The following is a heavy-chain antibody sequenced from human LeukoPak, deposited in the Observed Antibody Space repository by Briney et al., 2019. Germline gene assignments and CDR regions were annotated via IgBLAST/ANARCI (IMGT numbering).Heavy chain of an antibody. CDR3: AGVLLSNYDFWSGYSNWFDP. J-gene: IGHJ5*02. V-gene: IGHV4-39*07. D-gene: IGHD3-3*01. CDR2: IYYSGST. CDR1: GGSISSSSCN. Sequence: SETLSLTCTVSGGSISSSSCNWGWIRQPPGKGLEWIGVIYYSGSTNYNPSLKSRVTISVDTSKNQFSLKLSSVTAADTAVYYCAGVLLSNYDFWSGYSNWFDPWGQGTLVTVSS.